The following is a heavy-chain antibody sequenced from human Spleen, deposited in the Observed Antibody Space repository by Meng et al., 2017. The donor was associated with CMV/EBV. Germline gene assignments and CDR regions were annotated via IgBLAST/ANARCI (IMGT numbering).Heavy chain of an antibody. Sequence: SFSGYYWSWIRQPPGKGLEWIGEINHSGSTNYNPSLKSRVTISVDTSKNQFSLKLSSVTAADTAVYYCARDRFLEWLSDYYYYGMDVWGQGTTVTVSS. J-gene: IGHJ6*02. V-gene: IGHV4-34*01. CDR2: INHSGST. CDR3: ARDRFLEWLSDYYYYGMDV. D-gene: IGHD3-3*01. CDR1: SFSGYY.